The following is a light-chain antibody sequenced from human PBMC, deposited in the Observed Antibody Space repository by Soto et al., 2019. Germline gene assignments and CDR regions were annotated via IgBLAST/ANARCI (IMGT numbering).Light chain of an antibody. CDR3: QQYGTSEII. CDR1: QSLTNSF. V-gene: IGKV3-20*01. CDR2: DTS. Sequence: EFVLTQSPGTLSLSPGERATLSCRASQSLTNSFIAWYQQKPGQAPRLLIYDTSSRASGIPDRFSGSGSGTDFTLTISRLEPEDFAVFYCQQYGTSEIIVGQGTRLEIK. J-gene: IGKJ5*01.